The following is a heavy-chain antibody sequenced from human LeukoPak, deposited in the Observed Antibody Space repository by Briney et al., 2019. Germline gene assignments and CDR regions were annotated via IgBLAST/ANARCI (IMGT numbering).Heavy chain of an antibody. CDR2: ISYDGSNK. J-gene: IGHJ4*02. CDR1: GFTFSSYG. V-gene: IGHV3-30*03. D-gene: IGHD3-22*01. CDR3: ARDFSSYYDSSTSYGDSWFDY. Sequence: GGSLRLSCAASGFTFSSYGMHWVRQAPGKGLEWVAVISYDGSNKYYADSVKGRFTVSRDISKNTLHLQMNSLRAEDTAVYYCARDFSSYYDSSTSYGDSWFDYWGPGTLVTVSS.